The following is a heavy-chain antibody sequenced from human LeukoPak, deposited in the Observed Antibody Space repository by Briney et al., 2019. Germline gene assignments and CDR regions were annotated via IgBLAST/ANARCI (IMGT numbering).Heavy chain of an antibody. Sequence: GGSLRLSCAASGFTFSSYWMHWVRQAPGKGLVCVALISNDGTNDFYVDPVKGRFTISRDNSKNTLYLQMDSLRTEDTAVYYCARDWARGNSYYVDYWGQGTLVTVSS. CDR2: ISNDGTND. CDR1: GFTFSSYW. V-gene: IGHV3-30*03. CDR3: ARDWARGNSYYVDY. D-gene: IGHD4-23*01. J-gene: IGHJ4*02.